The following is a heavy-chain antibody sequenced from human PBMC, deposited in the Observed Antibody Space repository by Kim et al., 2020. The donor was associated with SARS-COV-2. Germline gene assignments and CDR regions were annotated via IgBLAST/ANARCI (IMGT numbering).Heavy chain of an antibody. CDR2: IKDRGIT. CDR3: ARGWSGVLGDY. Sequence: SETLSLTCGVYGGSFSGYNWNWIRQPPGKGLEWIGEIKDRGITNYNPSLESRVTIAADTSKNQFSLKLSSVTAADTAIYYCARGWSGVLGDYWSLGTLVTVSS. D-gene: IGHD1-1*01. CDR1: GGSFSGYN. J-gene: IGHJ4*02. V-gene: IGHV4-34*01.